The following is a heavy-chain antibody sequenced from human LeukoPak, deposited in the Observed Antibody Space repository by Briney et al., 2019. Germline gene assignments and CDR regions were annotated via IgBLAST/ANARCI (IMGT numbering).Heavy chain of an antibody. CDR3: ARGFPGIAAAGTYFDY. CDR2: IWYDGSNK. CDR1: GFTFSSYG. D-gene: IGHD6-13*01. Sequence: PGGSLRLSCAASGFTFSSYGMHWVRQAPGKGLEWVAVIWYDGSNKYYADSVKGRFTISRDNSKNTLYLQMNSLRAEDTAVYYCARGFPGIAAAGTYFDYWGQGTLVTVSS. V-gene: IGHV3-33*01. J-gene: IGHJ4*02.